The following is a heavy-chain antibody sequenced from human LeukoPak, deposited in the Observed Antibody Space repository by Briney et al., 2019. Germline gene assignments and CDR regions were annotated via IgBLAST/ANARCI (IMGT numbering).Heavy chain of an antibody. Sequence: GGSLRLSCAASGFSFSSYAMSWVRQAPGKGLEWVADIKQDGSEKYYVDSVKGRFTISRDNAKNSLYLQMNSLRAEDTAVYYCARDQGGYCSGGSCYPGAFDIWGQGTMVTVSS. CDR2: IKQDGSEK. J-gene: IGHJ3*02. D-gene: IGHD2-15*01. CDR1: GFSFSSYA. V-gene: IGHV3-7*01. CDR3: ARDQGGYCSGGSCYPGAFDI.